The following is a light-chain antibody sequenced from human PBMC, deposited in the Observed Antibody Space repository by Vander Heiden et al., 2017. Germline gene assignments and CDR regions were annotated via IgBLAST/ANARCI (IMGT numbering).Light chain of an antibody. CDR2: GNS. V-gene: IGLV1-40*01. Sequence: HSVLTPPPSVSGAPGPRVTISCTGSSSNIGAGYDVHWYQQLPGTAPKLLSYGNSNRPSGVPDRFSGSKSGTSAYLAITGLQAEDEADYDCQSYDSSLSGVVFGGGTKLT. CDR1: SSNIGAGYD. J-gene: IGLJ2*01. CDR3: QSYDSSLSGVV.